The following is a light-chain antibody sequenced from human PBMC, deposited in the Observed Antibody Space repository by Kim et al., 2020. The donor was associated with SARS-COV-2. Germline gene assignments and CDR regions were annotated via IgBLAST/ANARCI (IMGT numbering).Light chain of an antibody. CDR2: QDS. Sequence: SGSRRRTANITCPGNTWGDKYACRYQQKPGQTPVVVIYQDSNRPSGSPEQFPGSNSGNTAPLTISGTQAMDEADYYCQAWDSSTGVFGGGTQLTVL. J-gene: IGLJ2*01. CDR1: TWGDKY. V-gene: IGLV3-1*01. CDR3: QAWDSSTGV.